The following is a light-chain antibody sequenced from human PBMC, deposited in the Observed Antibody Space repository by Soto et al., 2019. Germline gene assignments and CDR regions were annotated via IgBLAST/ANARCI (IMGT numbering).Light chain of an antibody. V-gene: IGKV1-39*01. CDR2: GAS. J-gene: IGKJ3*01. Sequence: DIQMTQSPSSLSASVGDRVTITCRAGQSISRYLNWYQQKPDKAPKLLIYGASSSLSGVPSRFSGSGSGTDFTHTISSLQPEDFATYFCQQTHSTPHTFGPGTKVDIK. CDR1: QSISRY. CDR3: QQTHSTPHT.